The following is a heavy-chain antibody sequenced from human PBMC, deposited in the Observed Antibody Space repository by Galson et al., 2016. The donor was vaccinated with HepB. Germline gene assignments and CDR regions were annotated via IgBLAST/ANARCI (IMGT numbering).Heavy chain of an antibody. CDR2: IYPGDSHS. V-gene: IGHV5-51*01. D-gene: IGHD3-22*01. Sequence: QSGAEVKKPGESLTISCTGSGSNFAHYWIGWVRQMPGKGLEWMGIIYPGDSHSMYSPSFQGQVTISADKSISTAYLQWSSLKASDTAIYYCVRQPDTSGYPGDCGQGTLVTVSS. J-gene: IGHJ4*02. CDR3: VRQPDTSGYPGD. CDR1: GSNFAHYW.